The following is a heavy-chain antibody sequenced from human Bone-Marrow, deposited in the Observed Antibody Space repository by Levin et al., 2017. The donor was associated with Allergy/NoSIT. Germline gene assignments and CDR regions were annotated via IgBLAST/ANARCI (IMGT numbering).Heavy chain of an antibody. D-gene: IGHD5-18*01. CDR3: ARYNYEDNALDI. V-gene: IGHV3-13*01. CDR1: GFTFRTHD. Sequence: GESLKISCAASGFTFRTHDMHWVRQGTGKGLEWVSTIGTAGDTYYPDSVRDRFTISRENATNSFSLQMNGLSAGDTAVYYWARYNYEDNALDIWGQGTMVTVSS. CDR2: IGTAGDT. J-gene: IGHJ3*02.